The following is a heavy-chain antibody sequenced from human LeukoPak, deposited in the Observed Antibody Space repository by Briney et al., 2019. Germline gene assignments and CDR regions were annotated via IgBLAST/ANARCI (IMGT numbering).Heavy chain of an antibody. Sequence: SGTLSLTCAVSGGSISSSNWWSWVRQPPGKGLEWIGEIYHSGSTNYNPSLKSRVTISVDTSKNQFSLNLTSVTAADTALYYCARGRYNWNDEGWLDPWGQGTLVTVSS. CDR2: IYHSGST. J-gene: IGHJ5*02. CDR3: ARGRYNWNDEGWLDP. CDR1: GGSISSSNW. D-gene: IGHD1-1*01. V-gene: IGHV4-4*02.